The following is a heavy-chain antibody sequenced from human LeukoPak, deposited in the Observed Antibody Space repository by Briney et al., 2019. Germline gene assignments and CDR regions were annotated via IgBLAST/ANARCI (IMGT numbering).Heavy chain of an antibody. Sequence: GGSLRLSCAASGFTFSSYSMSWVRQAPGKGLEWVSYISSSGSTIYYADSVKGRFTISRDNAKNSLYLQMNSLRAEDTAVYYCAELGITMIGGVWGKGTTVTISS. V-gene: IGHV3-48*04. J-gene: IGHJ6*04. CDR3: AELGITMIGGV. CDR2: ISSSGSTI. CDR1: GFTFSSYS. D-gene: IGHD3-10*02.